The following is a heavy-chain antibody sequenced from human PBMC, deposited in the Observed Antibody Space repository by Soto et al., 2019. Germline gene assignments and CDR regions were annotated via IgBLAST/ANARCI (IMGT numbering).Heavy chain of an antibody. CDR2: IYHSGST. Sequence: SETLSLTCAVSGGSISSGGYSWSWIRQPPGKGLEWIGYIYHSGSTYYNPSLKSRVTKSVDRSKNQFSLKLSSVTAADTAVFYCARLSRRASVPGDYWGQGTLVTVSS. J-gene: IGHJ4*02. CDR1: GGSISSGGYS. D-gene: IGHD6-19*01. CDR3: ARLSRRASVPGDY. V-gene: IGHV4-30-2*01.